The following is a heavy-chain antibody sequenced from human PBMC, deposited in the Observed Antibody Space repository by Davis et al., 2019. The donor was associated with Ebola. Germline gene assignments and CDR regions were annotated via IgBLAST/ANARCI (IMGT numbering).Heavy chain of an antibody. CDR1: GFTFSSYS. V-gene: IGHV3-48*02. Sequence: GESLKIFCAASGFTFSSYSMNWVRQAPGKGLEWVSYISSSSSTIYYADSVKGRFTISRDNAKNSLYLQMNSLRDEDTAVYYCARDTSYYYYGMDVWGQGTTVTVSS. CDR3: ARDTSYYYYGMDV. CDR2: ISSSSSTI. D-gene: IGHD3-3*01. J-gene: IGHJ6*02.